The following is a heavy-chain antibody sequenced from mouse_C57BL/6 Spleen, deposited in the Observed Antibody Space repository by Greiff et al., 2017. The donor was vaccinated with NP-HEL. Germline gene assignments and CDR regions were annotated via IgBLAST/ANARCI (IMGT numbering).Heavy chain of an antibody. CDR2: IYPGSGST. CDR1: GYTFTSYW. V-gene: IGHV1-55*01. CDR3: ARGGITTVVAPYYFDY. J-gene: IGHJ2*01. D-gene: IGHD1-1*01. Sequence: VQLQQPGASVKMSCKASGYTFTSYWITWVKQRPGQGLEWIGDIYPGSGSTNYNEKFKSKATLTVDTSSSTAYMQLSSLTSEDSAVYYCARGGITTVVAPYYFDYWGQGTTLTVSS.